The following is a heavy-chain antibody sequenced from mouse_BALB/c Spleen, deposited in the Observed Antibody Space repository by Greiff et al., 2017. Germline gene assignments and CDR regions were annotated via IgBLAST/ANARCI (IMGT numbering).Heavy chain of an antibody. CDR1: GFTFTDYY. J-gene: IGHJ2*01. Sequence: EVMLVESGGGLVQPGGSLRLSCATSGFTFTDYYMSWVRQPPGKALEWLGFIRNKANGYTTEYSASVKGRFTISRDNSQSILYLQMNTLRAEDSATYYCAREDFDYWGQGTTLTVSS. V-gene: IGHV7-3*02. CDR2: IRNKANGYTT. CDR3: AREDFDY.